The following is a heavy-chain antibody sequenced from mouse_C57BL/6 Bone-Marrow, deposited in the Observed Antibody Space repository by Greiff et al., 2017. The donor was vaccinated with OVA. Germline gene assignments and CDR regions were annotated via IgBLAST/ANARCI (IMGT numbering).Heavy chain of an antibody. CDR2: IDPSDSYT. CDR1: GYTFTSYW. Sequence: QVQLQQSGAELVMPGASVKLSCKASGYTFTSYWMHWVKQRPGQGLEWIGEIDPSDSYTNYNQKFKGKSTLTVDKSSSTAYMQLSSLTSEDSAVYYGAREKAQATWAYWGQGTLVTVSA. CDR3: AREKAQATWAY. J-gene: IGHJ3*01. V-gene: IGHV1-69*01. D-gene: IGHD3-2*02.